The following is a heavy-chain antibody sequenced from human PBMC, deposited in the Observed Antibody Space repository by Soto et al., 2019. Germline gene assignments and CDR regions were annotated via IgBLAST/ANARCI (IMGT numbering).Heavy chain of an antibody. J-gene: IGHJ6*03. CDR1: GGSISSGGYY. CDR2: IYYSGST. CDR3: ARGRGCSGGSCYSAYYYYYMDV. Sequence: SETLSLTCTVSGGSISSGGYYWSWIRQHPGKGLEWIGYIYYSGSTYYNPSLKSRVTISVDTSKNQFSLKLSSVTAADTAVYYCARGRGCSGGSCYSAYYYYYMDVWGKGTTVTVSS. V-gene: IGHV4-31*03. D-gene: IGHD2-15*01.